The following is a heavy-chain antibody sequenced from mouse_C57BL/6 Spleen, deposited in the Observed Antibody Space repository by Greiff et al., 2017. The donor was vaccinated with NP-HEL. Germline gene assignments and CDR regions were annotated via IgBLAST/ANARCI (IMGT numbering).Heavy chain of an antibody. CDR3: ARRSSDFDV. Sequence: VQLQESGPELVKPGASVKLSCKASGYTFTSYDINWVKQRPGQGLEWIGWIYPRDGSTKYNEKFKGKATLTVDTSSSSAYMELHRLTSEDSAVYFCARRSSDFDVWGTGTTVTVSS. CDR2: IYPRDGST. J-gene: IGHJ1*03. V-gene: IGHV1-85*01. CDR1: GYTFTSYD.